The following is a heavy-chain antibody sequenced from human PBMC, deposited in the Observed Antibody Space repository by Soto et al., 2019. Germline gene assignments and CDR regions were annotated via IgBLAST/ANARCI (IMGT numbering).Heavy chain of an antibody. D-gene: IGHD2-2*01. CDR1: GFSFSSSA. CDR3: TKDSHWAIISPTHDY. V-gene: IGHV3-23*01. Sequence: VQLWASGGGLVQPGGPLEPSCAASGFSFSSSAMSWFPRAPGKRLEWVSIFGETGGTTHYADPVKGRFTISRDTSNNIVFLQMNSLRAEATAIYYCTKDSHWAIISPTHDYWGQGTLVTVSS. J-gene: IGHJ4*02. CDR2: FGETGGTT.